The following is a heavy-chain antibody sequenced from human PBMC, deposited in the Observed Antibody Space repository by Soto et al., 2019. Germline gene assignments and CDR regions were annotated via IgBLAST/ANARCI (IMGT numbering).Heavy chain of an antibody. CDR2: IKFDGSEK. J-gene: IGHJ5*02. V-gene: IGHV3-7*03. CDR3: VKDGGYCSSATCYSPRNHYFDA. CDR1: GFDFSVYW. Sequence: GGSLRLSCAASGFDFSVYWMSWVRQAPGKGPEWVANIKFDGSEKQYVDSVKGRFTISRDNARNSVFLQMNSLRAGDTAVYYCVKDGGYCSSATCYSPRNHYFDAWGQGTLVTVSS. D-gene: IGHD2-2*01.